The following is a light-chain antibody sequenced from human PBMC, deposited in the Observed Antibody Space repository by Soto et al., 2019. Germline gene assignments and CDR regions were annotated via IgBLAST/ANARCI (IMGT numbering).Light chain of an antibody. CDR2: SSS. J-gene: IGKJ3*01. CDR1: QDIRND. CDR3: LQHNSLPFT. V-gene: IGKV1-17*01. Sequence: DIQMTQSPSSLSASVGDRVTITCRASQDIRNDLDWYQQKPGKAPQRLISSSSNWQSGAPARFIASGSGTEFTLTVASLYPEDFATYYCLQHNSLPFTFGSGTTVDVK.